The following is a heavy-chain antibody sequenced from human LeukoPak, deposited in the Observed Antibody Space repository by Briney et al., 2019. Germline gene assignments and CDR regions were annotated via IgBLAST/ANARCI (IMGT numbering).Heavy chain of an antibody. CDR1: GYTFTSYA. CDR2: INAGNGNT. J-gene: IGHJ4*02. CDR3: ARVEMATIRGLGY. D-gene: IGHD5-24*01. Sequence: ASVKVSCKASGYTFTSYAMHWVRQAPGQRLEWMGWINAGNGNTKYSQKFQGRVTMTRNTSISTAYMELSSLRSEDTAVYYCARVEMATIRGLGYWGQGTLVTVSS. V-gene: IGHV1-3*01.